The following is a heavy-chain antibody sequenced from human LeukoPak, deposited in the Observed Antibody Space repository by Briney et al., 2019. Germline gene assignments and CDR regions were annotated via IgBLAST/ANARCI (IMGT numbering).Heavy chain of an antibody. CDR2: ISSSGSTV. Sequence: GGSLRLSCAASGFTFSSYEMNWVRQAPGKGLEWVSYISSSGSTVYYADSVKGRFTISRDNAKNSLYLQMNSLRAEDTAVYYCAREVETCYYDSSGYYYVIRINLQHWYFDLWGRGTLVTVSS. CDR1: GFTFSSYE. J-gene: IGHJ2*01. V-gene: IGHV3-48*03. D-gene: IGHD3-22*01. CDR3: AREVETCYYDSSGYYYVIRINLQHWYFDL.